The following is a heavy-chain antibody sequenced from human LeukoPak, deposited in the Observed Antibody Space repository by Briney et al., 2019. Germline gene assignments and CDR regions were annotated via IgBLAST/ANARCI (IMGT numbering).Heavy chain of an antibody. CDR3: ARDRYCSGGSCYPYYYYYGMDV. D-gene: IGHD2-15*01. J-gene: IGHJ6*02. V-gene: IGHV1-69*04. CDR1: GGTFTSYA. CDR2: IIPILGIA. Sequence: SVKVSCKASGGTFTSYAISWVRQAPGQGLEWMGRIIPILGIANYAQKFQGRVTITADKSTSTAYMELSSLRSEDTAVYYCARDRYCSGGSCYPYYYYYGMDVWGQGTTVTVSS.